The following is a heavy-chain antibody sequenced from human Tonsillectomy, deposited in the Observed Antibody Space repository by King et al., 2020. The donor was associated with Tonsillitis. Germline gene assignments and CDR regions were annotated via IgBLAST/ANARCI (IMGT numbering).Heavy chain of an antibody. CDR2: IIPIFGTA. CDR3: ARENYYYDSSGYRSEYYYYGMDV. D-gene: IGHD3-22*01. CDR1: GGTFSSYA. Sequence: DQLVQSGAEVKKPGSSVKVSCKASGGTFSSYAINWVRQAPGQGLEWMGGIIPIFGTANYAQKFQGRVTITADESTSTAYMELSSLRSEDTAVYYCARENYYYDSSGYRSEYYYYGMDVWGQGTTVTVSS. V-gene: IGHV1-69*12. J-gene: IGHJ6*02.